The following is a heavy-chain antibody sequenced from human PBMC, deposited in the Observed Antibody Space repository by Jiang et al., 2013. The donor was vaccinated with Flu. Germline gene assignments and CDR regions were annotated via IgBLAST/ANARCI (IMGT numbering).Heavy chain of an antibody. Sequence: VQLLESGGGVVQPGRSLRLSCVASGFTVSSYGMHWVRQAPGKGLEWVAVIWYDGSNKYYIDSVKGRFTISRDNSKNTLYLQMNSLRAEDTAVYYCARGPFDSSGWFFDYWGQGDLVIVSS. CDR3: ARGPFDSSGWFFDY. CDR1: GFTVSSYG. V-gene: IGHV3-33*01. D-gene: IGHD6-19*01. CDR2: IWYDGSNK. J-gene: IGHJ4*02.